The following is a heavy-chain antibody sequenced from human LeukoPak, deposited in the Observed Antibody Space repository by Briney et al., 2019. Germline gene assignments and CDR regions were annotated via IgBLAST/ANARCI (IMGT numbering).Heavy chain of an antibody. V-gene: IGHV4-59*01. J-gene: IGHJ4*02. CDR1: GGSISSYY. D-gene: IGHD6-13*01. CDR3: ARGVYIAAAQYGY. CDR2: IYYSGTT. Sequence: PSETLSLTRTVSGGSISSYYWSWIRRPPGKGLEWIGYIYYSGTTNYNPPLKSRVTISVDTSKNQFSLKLSSVTAADTAVYYCARGVYIAAAQYGYWGQGTPVTVSS.